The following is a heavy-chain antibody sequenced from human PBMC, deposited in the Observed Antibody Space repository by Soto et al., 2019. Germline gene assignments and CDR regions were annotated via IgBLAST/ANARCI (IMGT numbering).Heavy chain of an antibody. CDR2: ISAYNGNT. D-gene: IGHD3-9*01. CDR1: GYTFTSYG. Sequence: ASVKVSFKASGYTFTSYGISWVRQAPGQGLEWMGWISAYNGNTNYAQKLQGRVTMTTDTSTSTAYMELRSLRSDDTAVYYCARGYDILTGYYRPTPSAFDIWGQGTMVTVSS. J-gene: IGHJ3*02. CDR3: ARGYDILTGYYRPTPSAFDI. V-gene: IGHV1-18*01.